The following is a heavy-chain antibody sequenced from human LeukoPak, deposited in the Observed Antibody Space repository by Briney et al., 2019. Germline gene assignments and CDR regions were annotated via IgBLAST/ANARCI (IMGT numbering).Heavy chain of an antibody. CDR3: ARERKSSTSMDY. CDR1: GFTFSSYW. CDR2: INTDGSTI. D-gene: IGHD2-2*01. V-gene: IGHV3-74*01. J-gene: IGHJ4*02. Sequence: GGSLRLSCAPSGFTFSSYWMHWVRQAPGKGLAWVSRINTDGSTITYADSVKGRFTISRDNAKNTLYLQMNSLRGEHTAVYFCARERKSSTSMDYWGQGTLVTVSS.